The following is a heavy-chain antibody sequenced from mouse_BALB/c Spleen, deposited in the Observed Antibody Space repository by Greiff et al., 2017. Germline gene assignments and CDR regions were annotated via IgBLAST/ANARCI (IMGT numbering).Heavy chain of an antibody. CDR2: INPSTGYT. Sequence: VQLQQSGAELAKPGASVKMSCKASGYTFTSYWMHWVKQRPGQGLEWIGYINPSTGYTEYNQKFKDKATLTADKSSSTAYMQLSSLTSEDSAVYYCARSGGSSPMCAYWGQGTLVTVSA. CDR3: ARSGGSSPMCAY. J-gene: IGHJ3*01. D-gene: IGHD1-1*01. CDR1: GYTFTSYW. V-gene: IGHV1-7*01.